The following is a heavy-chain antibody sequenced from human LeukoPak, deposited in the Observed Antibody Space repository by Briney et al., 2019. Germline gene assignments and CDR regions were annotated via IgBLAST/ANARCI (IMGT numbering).Heavy chain of an antibody. D-gene: IGHD3-22*01. CDR1: GFTFSSYS. J-gene: IGHJ5*02. CDR2: ISSSSSYI. CDR3: ARDGAPSDYYDSSGYYSP. Sequence: PGGSLRLSCAASGFTFSSYSMNWVRQAPGKGLEWVSSISSSSSYIYYADLVKGRFTISRDNAKNSLYLQMNSLRAEDTAVYYCARDGAPSDYYDSSGYYSPWGQGTLVTVSS. V-gene: IGHV3-21*01.